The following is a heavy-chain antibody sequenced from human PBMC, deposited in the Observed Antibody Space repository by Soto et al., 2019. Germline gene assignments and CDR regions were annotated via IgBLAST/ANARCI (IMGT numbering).Heavy chain of an antibody. CDR1: GFSLSTSGVG. V-gene: IGHV2-5*01. CDR3: AHSSYDSSGYYQPFDY. J-gene: IGHJ4*02. Sequence: QITLKESGPTLVKPTQTLTLTCTFSGFSLSTSGVGVGWIRQPPGKALEWLALIYWNDDKRYSPSLKSRLTITKDTSKNQVVLTMTNMDPVDTATYYCAHSSYDSSGYYQPFDYWGQGTLVTVSS. CDR2: IYWNDDK. D-gene: IGHD3-22*01.